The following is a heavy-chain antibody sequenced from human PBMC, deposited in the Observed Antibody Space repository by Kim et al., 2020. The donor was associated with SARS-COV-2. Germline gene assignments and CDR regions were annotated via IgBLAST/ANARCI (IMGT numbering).Heavy chain of an antibody. D-gene: IGHD5-12*01. V-gene: IGHV4-39*02. CDR1: GGSISSSSYY. CDR3: SRDGYRSFDY. CDR2: IYYSGST. Sequence: SETLSLTCTVSGGSISSSSYYWGWIRQPPGKGLEWIGSIYYSGSTYYNPSLKSRVTISVDTSKNQFSLKLSSVTAADTAVYYCSRDGYRSFDYWGQGTLVNVSS. J-gene: IGHJ4*02.